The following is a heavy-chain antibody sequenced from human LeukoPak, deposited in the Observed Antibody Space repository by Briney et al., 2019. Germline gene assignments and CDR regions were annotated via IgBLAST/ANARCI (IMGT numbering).Heavy chain of an antibody. V-gene: IGHV3-48*03. CDR3: AELGITMIGGV. CDR1: GFTFSSYE. D-gene: IGHD3-10*02. J-gene: IGHJ6*04. Sequence: XGSLXXXCAASGFTFSSYEMNWVRQAPGKGLEWVSYISSSGSTIYYADSVKGRFTISRDNAKNSLYLQMNSLRAEDTAVYYXAELGITMIGGVWGKGTTVTVSS. CDR2: ISSSGSTI.